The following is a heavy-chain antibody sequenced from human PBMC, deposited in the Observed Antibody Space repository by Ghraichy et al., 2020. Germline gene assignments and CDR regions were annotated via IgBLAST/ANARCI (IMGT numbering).Heavy chain of an antibody. CDR2: INHSGST. CDR1: GGSFSGYY. CDR3: ARVEGATGSFDY. V-gene: IGHV4-34*01. Sequence: SETLSLTCAVYGGSFSGYYWSWICQPPGKGLEWIGEINHSGSTNYNPSLKSRVTISVDTSKNQFSLKLSSVTAADTAVYYCARVEGATGSFDYWGQGTLVTVSS. D-gene: IGHD1-26*01. J-gene: IGHJ4*02.